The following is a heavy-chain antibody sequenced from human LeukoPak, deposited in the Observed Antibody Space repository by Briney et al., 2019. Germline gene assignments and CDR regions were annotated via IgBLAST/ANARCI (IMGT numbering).Heavy chain of an antibody. CDR3: ARGSRGSGSYYNEDDY. V-gene: IGHV1-18*01. D-gene: IGHD3-10*01. CDR1: GFTFSSYG. Sequence: GASVKVSCKASGFTFSSYGFSWVRQAPGQGLEWMGWISAYNGNTNYAQKLQGRVTMTTDTSTSTAYMELRSQRSDDTAVYYCARGSRGSGSYYNEDDYWGQGTLVTVSS. CDR2: ISAYNGNT. J-gene: IGHJ4*02.